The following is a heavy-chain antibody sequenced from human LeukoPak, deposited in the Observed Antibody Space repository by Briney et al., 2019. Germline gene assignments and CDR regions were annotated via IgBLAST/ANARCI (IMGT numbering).Heavy chain of an antibody. Sequence: GRSLRLSCAASGFTFSSYGMHWVRQAPGKGLEWVSVISYDGSNKYYADSVKGRFTISRDNSKNTLYLQMNNLRAEDTAVYYCAKDPSGELGPFDYWGQGTLVTVSS. CDR1: GFTFSSYG. J-gene: IGHJ4*02. CDR3: AKDPSGELGPFDY. D-gene: IGHD3-10*01. CDR2: ISYDGSNK. V-gene: IGHV3-30*18.